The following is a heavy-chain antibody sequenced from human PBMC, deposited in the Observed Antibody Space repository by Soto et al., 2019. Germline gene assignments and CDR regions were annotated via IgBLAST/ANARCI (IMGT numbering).Heavy chain of an antibody. J-gene: IGHJ4*02. V-gene: IGHV3-23*01. Sequence: GGSLRLSCAASGFTFSSYAMSWVRQAPGKGLEWVSAFSGSGGSTYYADSVKGRFPISRDNSKNTLYLQRNSKRAGALALYFCASLYNLNYFDYWGQGTLVAVSS. D-gene: IGHD1-20*01. CDR2: FSGSGGST. CDR1: GFTFSSYA. CDR3: ASLYNLNYFDY.